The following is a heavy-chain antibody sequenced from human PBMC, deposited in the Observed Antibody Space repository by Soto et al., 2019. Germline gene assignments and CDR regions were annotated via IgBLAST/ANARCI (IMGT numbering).Heavy chain of an antibody. CDR1: NGSISSSNW. J-gene: IGHJ4*02. CDR3: ARNRLDGYDFDS. D-gene: IGHD5-12*01. V-gene: IGHV4-4*02. Sequence: QVQLQESGPGLVKPSGTLSLTCTVSNGSISSSNWWSWVRQSPGKGLEWIGEVAQNGYIGSIRSLKILLTILFDKPTTRFSLRLTSVTAADTAVYYCARNRLDGYDFDSWGQGILVTVSS. CDR2: VAQNGYI.